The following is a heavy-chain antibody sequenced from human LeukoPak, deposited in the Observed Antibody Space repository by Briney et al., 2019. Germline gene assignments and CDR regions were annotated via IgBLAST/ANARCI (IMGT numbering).Heavy chain of an antibody. CDR3: ARDFPSSFGHKGGVFWYFDL. V-gene: IGHV3-30-3*01. CDR2: ISYDGSNK. D-gene: IGHD2-15*01. Sequence: PGRSLRLSCAASGFTFSSYAMHWVRQAPGKGLEWVAVISYDGSNKYYADSVKGRFTISRDNAKNSLYLQMNSLRAEDTAVYYCARDFPSSFGHKGGVFWYFDLWGRGTLVTVSS. CDR1: GFTFSSYA. J-gene: IGHJ2*01.